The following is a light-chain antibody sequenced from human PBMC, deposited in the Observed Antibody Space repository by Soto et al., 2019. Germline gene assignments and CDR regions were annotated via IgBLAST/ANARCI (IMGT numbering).Light chain of an antibody. Sequence: EIVLTQSPGTLSLSPGERATLSCRASESVSTSYLAWYQQKPGQAPRLLIYGASSRATGIPDRFSGSGSGADFAPPISRLEPEDFAVYYGRQYGSVPLTFGGGTKVEIK. CDR3: RQYGSVPLT. V-gene: IGKV3-20*01. CDR2: GAS. CDR1: ESVSTSY. J-gene: IGKJ4*01.